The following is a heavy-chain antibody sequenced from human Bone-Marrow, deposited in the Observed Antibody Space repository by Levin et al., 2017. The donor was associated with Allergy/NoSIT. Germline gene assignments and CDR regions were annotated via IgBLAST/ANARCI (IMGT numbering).Heavy chain of an antibody. CDR2: MYPGDSET. V-gene: IGHV5-51*01. D-gene: IGHD2-8*01. CDR3: ARTPPYCGTNCYIYWYFDL. Sequence: GESLKISCKGSGYTFTSHWIAWLRQMPGKGPELMGIMYPGDSETRYSPSFQGQVTISADESISTAYLQWSSLKASDTAMYYCARTPPYCGTNCYIYWYFDLWGRGTLVTVSS. CDR1: GYTFTSHW. J-gene: IGHJ2*01.